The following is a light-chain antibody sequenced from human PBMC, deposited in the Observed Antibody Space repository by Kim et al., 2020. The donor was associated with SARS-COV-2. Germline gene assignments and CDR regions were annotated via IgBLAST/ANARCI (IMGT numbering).Light chain of an antibody. J-gene: IGLJ3*02. V-gene: IGLV3-9*01. CDR3: QVWDSTTWV. Sequence: SVARGQTGTITGGGNSIGGKNVHWYQQKPGQAPVLVIYRDTNRPSGIPERFSGSNSGNTATLTISRAQAGDEADYYCQVWDSTTWVFGGGTKLTVL. CDR1: SIGGKN. CDR2: RDT.